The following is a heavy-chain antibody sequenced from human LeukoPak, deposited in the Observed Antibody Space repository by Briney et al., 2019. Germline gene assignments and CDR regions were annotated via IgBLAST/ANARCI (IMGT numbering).Heavy chain of an antibody. J-gene: IGHJ4*02. D-gene: IGHD5-12*01. V-gene: IGHV1-18*01. CDR3: ARDRASLSPRYYFDY. CDR2: ISAYNGNT. CDR1: GYTFTSYG. Sequence: ASVKVSCKASGYTFTSYGISWVRQAPGQGLEGMGWISAYNGNTNYAQKLQDRVTMTTDTSTSPAYMELRSLRSADTAVYYCARDRASLSPRYYFDYWGQGTLVTVSS.